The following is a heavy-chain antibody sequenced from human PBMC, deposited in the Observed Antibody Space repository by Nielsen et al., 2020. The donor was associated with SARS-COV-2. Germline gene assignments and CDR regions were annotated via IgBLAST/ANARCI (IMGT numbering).Heavy chain of an antibody. J-gene: IGHJ4*02. CDR3: ARSRMTAVDWYGY. CDR2: INPNSGGT. D-gene: IGHD3/OR15-3a*01. CDR1: GYTFTGFY. Sequence: ASVKVSCKASGYTFTGFYMHWVRQAPGQGLEWMGRINPNSGGTNYAQKFQGRVTMTRDTSISTAYMELSRLRSDDTAVYYCARSRMTAVDWYGYWGQGTLVTVSS. V-gene: IGHV1-2*06.